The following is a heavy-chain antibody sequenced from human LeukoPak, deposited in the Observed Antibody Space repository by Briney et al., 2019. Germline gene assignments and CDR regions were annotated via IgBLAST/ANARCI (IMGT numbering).Heavy chain of an antibody. Sequence: GGSLRLSCAASGFTFSSYSMNWVRQAPGKGLEWVSYISSSGSTIYYADSVKGRFTISRDNAKNSLYLQMNSLRAEDTAVYYCARDVLGAAYYWGQGTLVTVSS. CDR2: ISSSGSTI. D-gene: IGHD2-8*02. CDR3: ARDVLGAAYY. V-gene: IGHV3-48*04. J-gene: IGHJ4*02. CDR1: GFTFSSYS.